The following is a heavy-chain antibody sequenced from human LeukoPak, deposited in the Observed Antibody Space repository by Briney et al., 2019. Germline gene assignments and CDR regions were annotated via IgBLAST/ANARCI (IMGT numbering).Heavy chain of an antibody. J-gene: IGHJ5*02. CDR3: ARERDYGDYAQNWFDP. D-gene: IGHD4-17*01. CDR1: GGSFSGYY. Sequence: PSETLSLTCAVYGGSFSGYYWSWIRRPPGKGLEWIGEINHSGSTNYNPSLKSRVTISVDTSKNQFSLKLSSVTAADTAVYYCARERDYGDYAQNWFDPWGQGTLVTVSS. CDR2: INHSGST. V-gene: IGHV4-34*01.